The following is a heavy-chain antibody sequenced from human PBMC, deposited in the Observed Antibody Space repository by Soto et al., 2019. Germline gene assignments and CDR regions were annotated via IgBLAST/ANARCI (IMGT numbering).Heavy chain of an antibody. J-gene: IGHJ4*02. V-gene: IGHV1-69*13. CDR1: GGTFSSYA. Sequence: SVKVSCMAYGGTFSSYAINRVRQAPGQGLEWMGGIVPIFGTAKYAQKFQGRVTIAADESTSAAYMELTSLRSEDTAMYYCASSPYSSSLFVLASDSWGQGTLVTVSS. CDR2: IVPIFGTA. D-gene: IGHD6-6*01. CDR3: ASSPYSSSLFVLASDS.